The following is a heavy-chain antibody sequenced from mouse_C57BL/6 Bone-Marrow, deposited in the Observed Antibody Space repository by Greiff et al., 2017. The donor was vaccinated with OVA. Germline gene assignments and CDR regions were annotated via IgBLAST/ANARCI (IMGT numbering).Heavy chain of an antibody. Sequence: VQLQQSGAELARPGASVKLSCKASGYTFTSYGISWVKQRTGQGLEWIGEIYPRSGNNYYNEKFKGKATLTADKSSSTAYMELRSLTSEDSAVYFCARVWRRITTVVARFDYWGQGTTLTVSS. D-gene: IGHD1-1*01. CDR2: IYPRSGNN. CDR1: GYTFTSYG. J-gene: IGHJ2*01. V-gene: IGHV1-81*01. CDR3: ARVWRRITTVVARFDY.